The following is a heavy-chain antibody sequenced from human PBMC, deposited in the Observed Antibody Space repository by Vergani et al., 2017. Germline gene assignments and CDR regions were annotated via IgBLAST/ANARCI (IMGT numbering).Heavy chain of an antibody. V-gene: IGHV3-23*01. J-gene: IGHJ4*02. CDR3: AIVHEPKTYYYDSSGYYHFDY. Sequence: EVQLLESGGGLVQPGGSLRLSCAASGFTFSSYAMSWVRQAPGKGLEWVSAISGSGGSTYYADSVKGRFTISRDNSKNTLYLQMNSLRAEDTAVYYCAIVHEPKTYYYDSSGYYHFDYWGQGTLVTVSS. CDR1: GFTFSSYA. D-gene: IGHD3-22*01. CDR2: ISGSGGST.